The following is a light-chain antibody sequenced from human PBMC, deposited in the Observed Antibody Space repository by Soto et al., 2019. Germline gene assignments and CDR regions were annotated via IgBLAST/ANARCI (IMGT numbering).Light chain of an antibody. J-gene: IGKJ1*01. CDR1: RSVNSD. Sequence: EIVMTQSPGTLSVSPGERATLSCRASRSVNSDLAWYQQKPGQAPRLLIYGASTRATGIPARFSGSGSGTXXXXXISSLQSEDFAVYYCQQYKNWPPWTFGQGTKVE. CDR2: GAS. CDR3: QQYKNWPPWT. V-gene: IGKV3-15*01.